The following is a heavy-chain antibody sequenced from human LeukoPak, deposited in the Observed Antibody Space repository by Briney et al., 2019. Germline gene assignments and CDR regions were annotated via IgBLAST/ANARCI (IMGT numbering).Heavy chain of an antibody. CDR3: ARGPPLSELRYFDWYYYYYMDV. CDR1: GYTFTSYG. Sequence: SVKVSCKASGYTFTSYGISWVRQAPGQGLEWMGGIIPIFGTANYAQKFQGRVTITTDESTSTAYMELSSLRSEDTAVYYCARGPPLSELRYFDWYYYYYMDVWGKGTTVTVSS. J-gene: IGHJ6*03. CDR2: IIPIFGTA. D-gene: IGHD3-9*01. V-gene: IGHV1-69*05.